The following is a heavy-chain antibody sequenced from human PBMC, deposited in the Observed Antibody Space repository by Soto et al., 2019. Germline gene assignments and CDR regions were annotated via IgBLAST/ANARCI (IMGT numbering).Heavy chain of an antibody. CDR2: IWYDGSNK. J-gene: IGHJ6*02. Sequence: PXGSLVLSCAASGFTFSSYGMHGVRQAPGKGLEWVAVIWYDGSNKYYADSVKGRFTISRDNSKNTLYLQMNSLRAEDTAVYYCARVSRNYHPEGYYYYGMDVWGQGTTVTV. D-gene: IGHD1-7*01. CDR3: ARVSRNYHPEGYYYYGMDV. V-gene: IGHV3-33*01. CDR1: GFTFSSYG.